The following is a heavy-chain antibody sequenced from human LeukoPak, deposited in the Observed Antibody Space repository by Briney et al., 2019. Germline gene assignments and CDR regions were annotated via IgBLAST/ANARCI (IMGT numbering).Heavy chain of an antibody. D-gene: IGHD6-13*01. V-gene: IGHV1-2*02. CDR2: INPTSGAT. CDR1: GYTFIDFY. CDR3: ARDVRSSTWQGDT. Sequence: ASVKVSCKASGYTFIDFYIHWVRQAPGQGLEWMGWINPTSGATNNAQKFQGRVTMTRDTSSGTAYKELSSLTSDDTALYYCARDVRSSTWQGDTWGQGTLLTVSS. J-gene: IGHJ4*02.